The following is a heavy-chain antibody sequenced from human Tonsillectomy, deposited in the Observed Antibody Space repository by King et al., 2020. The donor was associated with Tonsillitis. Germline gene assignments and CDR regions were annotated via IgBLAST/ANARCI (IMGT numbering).Heavy chain of an antibody. J-gene: IGHJ4*02. CDR3: ASGGRDYGDYEGFEY. V-gene: IGHV1-18*04. CDR1: GYTFTTYG. CDR2: ISTYSGNT. Sequence: QLVQSGAEIKKPGASVRVSCKASGYTFTTYGINWVRQAPGQGLEWMGWISTYSGNTNYAQKLQGRATMTTDTSTSTAYMELKSLRSDDTAVYYCASGGRDYGDYEGFEYWGQGTLVTVSS. D-gene: IGHD4-17*01.